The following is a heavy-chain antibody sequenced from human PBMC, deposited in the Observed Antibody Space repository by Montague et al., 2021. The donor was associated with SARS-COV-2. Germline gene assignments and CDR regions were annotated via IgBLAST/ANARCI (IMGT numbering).Heavy chain of an antibody. D-gene: IGHD3-10*01. CDR3: ARHSYRTFDF. CDR2: TIYTGSAWYN. CDR1: GDSVSTYGVA. J-gene: IGHJ4*02. Sequence: CAISGDSVSTYGVAWDWVRQSPSRGLEWLGMTIYTGSAWYNEYAESVKGRITINPDTPKSQFSLHLTSVTPEDTAVYYCARHSYRTFDFWGQGTLVTVSS. V-gene: IGHV6-1*01.